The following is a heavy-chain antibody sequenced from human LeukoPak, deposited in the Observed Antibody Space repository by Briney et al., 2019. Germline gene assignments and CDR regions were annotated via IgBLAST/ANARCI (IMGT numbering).Heavy chain of an antibody. CDR3: VRSDWFDP. Sequence: GGSLILSCAASGFTLSDSWMHWVRQAPGKGLVWVSRSNGDGSSTTYGDSVKGRFTISRDNAKNTLYLQMNSLRAEDTAVYYCVRSDWFDPWGQGTLVTVSS. CDR2: SNGDGSST. CDR1: GFTLSDSW. J-gene: IGHJ5*02. V-gene: IGHV3-74*01.